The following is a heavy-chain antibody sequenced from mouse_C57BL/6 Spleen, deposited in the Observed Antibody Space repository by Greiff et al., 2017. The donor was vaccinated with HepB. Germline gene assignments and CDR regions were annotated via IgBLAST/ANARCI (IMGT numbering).Heavy chain of an antibody. CDR2: IYPGNSDT. CDR1: GYTFTSYW. V-gene: IGHV1-5*01. Sequence: EVQLQQSGTVLARPGASVKMSCKTSGYTFTSYWMHWVKQRPGQGLEWIGAIYPGNSDTSYNQKFKGKAKLTAVTSASTAYMELSSLTNEDSAVYYCTRGLYGKGDYFDYWGQGTTLTVSS. CDR3: TRGLYGKGDYFDY. D-gene: IGHD2-1*01. J-gene: IGHJ2*01.